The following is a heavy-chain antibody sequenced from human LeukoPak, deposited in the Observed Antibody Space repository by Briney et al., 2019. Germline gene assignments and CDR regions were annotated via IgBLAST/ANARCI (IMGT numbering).Heavy chain of an antibody. CDR1: GGSFSGYY. CDR2: INHSGST. J-gene: IGHJ4*02. Sequence: SETLSLTCAVYGGSFSGYYWSWIRQPPGKGLEWIGEINHSGSTNYNPSLKSRVTISVDTSKNQFSLKLSSVTAADTAVYYCARGGGSPNEFDYWGQGTLVTVSS. V-gene: IGHV4-34*01. D-gene: IGHD3-16*01. CDR3: ARGGGSPNEFDY.